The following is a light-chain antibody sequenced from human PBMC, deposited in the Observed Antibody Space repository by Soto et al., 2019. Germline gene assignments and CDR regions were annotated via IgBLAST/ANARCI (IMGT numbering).Light chain of an antibody. J-gene: IGLJ1*01. CDR3: SSYTSSSTLYV. CDR1: SSDVGGYNY. V-gene: IGLV2-14*01. CDR2: EVS. Sequence: QSALTQPASVSGSPGQSITISCTGTSSDVGGYNYVSWYQQHPGKAPKLMIYEVSNRPSGVSNRFSGSKSGNTASLTLSGLQAEDEADYYCSSYTSSSTLYVFGTGTKLNVL.